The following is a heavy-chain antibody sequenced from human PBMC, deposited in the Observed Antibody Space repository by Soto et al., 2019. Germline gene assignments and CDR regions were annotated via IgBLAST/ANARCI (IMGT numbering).Heavy chain of an antibody. CDR2: IIPIFGTA. Sequence: SVKVSCKASGGTFSSYAISWVRQAPGQGLEWMGGIIPIFGTANYAQKFQGRVTITADESTSTAYMELSSLRSEDTAVYYCANYCSSTSCYMGLRFTFDPWGQGTLVTVSS. V-gene: IGHV1-69*13. D-gene: IGHD2-2*02. CDR1: GGTFSSYA. J-gene: IGHJ5*02. CDR3: ANYCSSTSCYMGLRFTFDP.